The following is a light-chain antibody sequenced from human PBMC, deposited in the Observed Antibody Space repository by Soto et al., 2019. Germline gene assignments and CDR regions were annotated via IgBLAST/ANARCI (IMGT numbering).Light chain of an antibody. CDR1: SSNIGSNY. V-gene: IGLV1-47*01. CDR3: AAWDDSLSAVV. CDR2: RNN. Sequence: QAVVTQPPSASGTPGQRITISCSGSSSNIGSNYVYWYHQLPGTAPKLLIYRNNQRPSGVPDRFSGSKSGTSASLAISGLRSEDEADFYCAAWDDSLSAVVFGGGTQLTVL. J-gene: IGLJ2*01.